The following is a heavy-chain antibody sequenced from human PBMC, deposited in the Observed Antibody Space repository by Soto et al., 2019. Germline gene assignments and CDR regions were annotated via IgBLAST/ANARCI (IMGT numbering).Heavy chain of an antibody. CDR3: ASLAIGTIIRGAPDF. CDR1: GFTFSDYY. Sequence: QVHLVESGGGLVKPGGSLRLSCAASGFTFSDYYMTWIRQAPGKGLEWVSYISSGGSSIYYADSVKGRFTISRDNAKNSLYLQMNSLRTEDRAMYYCASLAIGTIIRGAPDFWGQGTLVTVSS. J-gene: IGHJ4*02. V-gene: IGHV3-11*01. D-gene: IGHD3-10*01. CDR2: ISSGGSSI.